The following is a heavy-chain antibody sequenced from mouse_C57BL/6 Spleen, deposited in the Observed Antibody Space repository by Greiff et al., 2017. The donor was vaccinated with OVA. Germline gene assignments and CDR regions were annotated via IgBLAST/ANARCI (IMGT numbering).Heavy chain of an antibody. CDR3: ARRGSGYFDS. D-gene: IGHD1-1*02. Sequence: VHVKQSGPELVKPGASVKISCKASGYSFTGYYMNWVKQSPEKSLEWIGEINPSTGGTTYNQKFKAKATLTVDKSSSTAYLQLKSLTSEDSAVSYCARRGSGYFDSWGQGTTLTVSS. J-gene: IGHJ2*01. CDR2: INPSTGGT. V-gene: IGHV1-42*01. CDR1: GYSFTGYY.